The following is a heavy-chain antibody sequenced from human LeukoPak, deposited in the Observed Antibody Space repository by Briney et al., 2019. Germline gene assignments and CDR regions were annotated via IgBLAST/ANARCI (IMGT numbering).Heavy chain of an antibody. CDR1: GFTFNIYS. Sequence: QTGGSLRLSCEVPGFTFNIYSMNWVRQAPGKGLEWISYISIEGNSLYYADSVKGRFTISRDNGKSSLYLQMRSLRAEDTAVYYCASGPGLDYWGQGTLVTVSS. CDR3: ASGPGLDY. J-gene: IGHJ4*02. V-gene: IGHV3-48*01. CDR2: ISIEGNSL.